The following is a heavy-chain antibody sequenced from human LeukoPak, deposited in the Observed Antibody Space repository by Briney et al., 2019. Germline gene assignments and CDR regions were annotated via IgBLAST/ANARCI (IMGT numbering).Heavy chain of an antibody. CDR3: ARVVVNWNDPLFDY. CDR2: ISSSSSYI. CDR1: GFTFSSYS. Sequence: PGGSLRLSCAASGFTFSSYSMNWVRQAPGKGLEWVSSISSSSSYIYYADSVKGRFTISRDNAKNTLYLQMNSLRAEDTAVYYCARVVVNWNDPLFDYWGQGTLVTVSS. V-gene: IGHV3-21*01. J-gene: IGHJ4*02. D-gene: IGHD1-1*01.